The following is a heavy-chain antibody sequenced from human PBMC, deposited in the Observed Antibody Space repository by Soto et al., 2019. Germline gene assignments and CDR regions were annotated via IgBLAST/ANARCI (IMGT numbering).Heavy chain of an antibody. CDR3: ARSGHLFDS. V-gene: IGHV4-34*01. D-gene: IGHD3-10*01. CDR1: GGSFNDYY. CDR2: INHTGHK. Sequence: QVQLQQWGAGLLKPSETLSLTCAVYGGSFNDYYWSWIRQPPGKGLEWIGEINHTGHKNYNPSLKSRVPRSVATSKNQFSLKVSSVTAAATAGYYCARSGHLFDSWGQGNLVTVSS. J-gene: IGHJ4*02.